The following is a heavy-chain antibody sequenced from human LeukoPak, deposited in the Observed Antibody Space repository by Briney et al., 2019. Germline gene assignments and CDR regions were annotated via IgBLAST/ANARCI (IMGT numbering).Heavy chain of an antibody. CDR3: VRVALYYYDSESYYFFEH. CDR2: IKQDGTEK. J-gene: IGHJ4*02. CDR1: GFTFTTYW. V-gene: IGHV3-7*01. Sequence: GGSLRLSCEASGFTFTTYWLGWVRQPPGKGLEWVANIKQDGTEKYYVDSVKGRFTISRDNAKNSLYLQMNTLRVEDTAVYYCVRVALYYYDSESYYFFEHWGQGTPVTASS. D-gene: IGHD3-10*01.